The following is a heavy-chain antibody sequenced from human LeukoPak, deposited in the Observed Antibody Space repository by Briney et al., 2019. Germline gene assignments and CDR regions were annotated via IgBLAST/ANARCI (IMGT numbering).Heavy chain of an antibody. D-gene: IGHD1-1*01. CDR1: GFNFKIYS. J-gene: IGHJ4*02. V-gene: IGHV3-21*01. CDR2: ISSSSTHM. CDR3: ARDDTSVHFFDY. Sequence: GGSLRLSCAASGFNFKIYSMNWARQAPGKGLEWVSSISSSSTHMYYEDSVKGRFTISRDNAKNSLYLQMNTRRAEDTAVYYCARDDTSVHFFDYWGQGTLVTVSS.